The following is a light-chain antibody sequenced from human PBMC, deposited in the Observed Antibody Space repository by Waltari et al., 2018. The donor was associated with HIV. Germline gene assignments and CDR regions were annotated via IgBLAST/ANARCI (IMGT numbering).Light chain of an antibody. CDR1: SSNIGAVYD. V-gene: IGLV1-40*01. CDR2: GNN. CDR3: QSYDRSLSGSV. Sequence: QSVLTQPPSVSGAPGQRVTISCTGSSSNIGAVYDVHWYQQLPGTAPKLLIYGNNNRPSGVPERYSGSKSGTSASLASTGLQAEDEADYYGQSYDRSLSGSVFGGGTKLTVL. J-gene: IGLJ2*01.